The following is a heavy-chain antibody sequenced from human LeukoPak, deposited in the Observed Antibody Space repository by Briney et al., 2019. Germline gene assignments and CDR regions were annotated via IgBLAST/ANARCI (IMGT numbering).Heavy chain of an antibody. CDR3: ARGYCSSTSCEQIGRHLRFLEWLFPAFDY. V-gene: IGHV1-46*03. Sequence: ASVKVSCKESGYTFTSYYLHWVRQPPGQGIAWMGIINLSCCSTSYAQKVQGRVTMTSDTSTSQHYMEVRSLRAEDTAVYYCARGYCSSTSCEQIGRHLRFLEWLFPAFDYWGQGTLVTVSS. J-gene: IGHJ4*02. D-gene: IGHD3-3*01. CDR2: INLSCCST. CDR1: GYTFTSYY.